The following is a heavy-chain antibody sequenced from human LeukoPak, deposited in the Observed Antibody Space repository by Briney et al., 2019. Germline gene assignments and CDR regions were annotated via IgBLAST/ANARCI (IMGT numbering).Heavy chain of an antibody. CDR1: GGSISSYY. J-gene: IGHJ6*02. CDR3: ARVRWELGSYGMDV. D-gene: IGHD1-26*01. CDR2: IYYSGST. V-gene: IGHV4-59*01. Sequence: SETLSLTCTVSGGSISSYYWSWIRQPPGKGLEWIGYIYYSGSTNYNPSRKGRVTISVDTSKNQLSLKLSSVTAADTAVYYCARVRWELGSYGMDVWGQGTTVTVS.